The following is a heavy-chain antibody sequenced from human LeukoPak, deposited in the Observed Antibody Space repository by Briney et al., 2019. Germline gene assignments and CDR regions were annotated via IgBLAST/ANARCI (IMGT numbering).Heavy chain of an antibody. CDR1: GGSISSYY. Sequence: SETLSLTCTVSGGSISSYYWSWIRQPPGKGLEWIGYIYYSGSTNYNPSLKSRVTISVDTSKNQFSLKLSSVTAADTAVYYCARQFPGVGDYGDYSATTFDYWGQGTLVTVSS. D-gene: IGHD4-17*01. V-gene: IGHV4-59*08. J-gene: IGHJ4*02. CDR2: IYYSGST. CDR3: ARQFPGVGDYGDYSATTFDY.